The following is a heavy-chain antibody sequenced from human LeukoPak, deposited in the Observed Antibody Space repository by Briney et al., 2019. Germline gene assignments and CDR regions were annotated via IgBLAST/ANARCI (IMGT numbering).Heavy chain of an antibody. V-gene: IGHV4-61*02. J-gene: IGHJ4*02. CDR3: ARGLRLWFGEAYFDY. CDR1: GGSISSGSYY. CDR2: IYTSGST. Sequence: PSQTLSLTCTVSGGSISSGSYYWSWIRQPAGKGLEWIGRIYTSGSTNYNPSLKSRVTISVDTSKNQFSLKLSSVTAADTAVYYCARGLRLWFGEAYFDYWGQGTLVTVSS. D-gene: IGHD3-10*01.